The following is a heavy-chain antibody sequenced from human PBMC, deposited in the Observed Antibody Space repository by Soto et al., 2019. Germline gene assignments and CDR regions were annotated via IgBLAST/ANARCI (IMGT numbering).Heavy chain of an antibody. V-gene: IGHV1-8*01. D-gene: IGHD3-3*01. CDR2: MNPNSGNT. CDR3: ARGLTYYDFWSGYFPSYYYYGMDV. J-gene: IGHJ6*02. Sequence: ASVKVACKASGYTLSSYDINWVRQATGQGLEWMGWMNPNSGNTGYAQKFQGRVTMTRNTSISTAYMELSSLRSEDTAVYYCARGLTYYDFWSGYFPSYYYYGMDVWGQGTTVTVSS. CDR1: GYTLSSYD.